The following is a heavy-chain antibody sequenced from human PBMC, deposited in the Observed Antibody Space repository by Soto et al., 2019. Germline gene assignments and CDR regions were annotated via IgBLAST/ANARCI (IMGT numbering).Heavy chain of an antibody. J-gene: IGHJ4*02. CDR1: GGSISSSTSY. CDR3: ASHSSGSRHPGFDY. V-gene: IGHV4-39*02. CDR2: IYDGGNS. D-gene: IGHD1-26*01. Sequence: QLQLQESGPGLVKPSETLSLTCTVSGGSISSSTSYWGWVRQPPGKGLEWIASIYDGGNSHYRRSLRSRATISVDTSKNHLSLKLSSVTAADTAVYYCASHSSGSRHPGFDYWGQGTLVTVSS.